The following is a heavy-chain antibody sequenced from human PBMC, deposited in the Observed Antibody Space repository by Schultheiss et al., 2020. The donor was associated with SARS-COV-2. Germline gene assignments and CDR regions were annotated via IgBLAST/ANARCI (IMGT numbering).Heavy chain of an antibody. CDR3: ARDRTPTVTLPFDP. CDR1: GFTFSSYS. CDR2: ISGSGGGT. V-gene: IGHV3-23*01. Sequence: GWSLRLSCAASGFTFSSYSMNWVRQAPGKGLEWVSGISGSGGGTYYVDSVKGRFTISRDNSKNTLYLQMNSLRAEDTAVYYCARDRTPTVTLPFDPWGQGTLVTVSS. J-gene: IGHJ5*02. D-gene: IGHD4-17*01.